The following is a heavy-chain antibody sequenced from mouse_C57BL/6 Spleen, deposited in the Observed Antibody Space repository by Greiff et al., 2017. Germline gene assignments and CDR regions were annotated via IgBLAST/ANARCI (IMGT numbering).Heavy chain of an antibody. CDR2: INPYNGGT. D-gene: IGHD2-4*01. CDR3: AIYYDYDYYAMDY. CDR1: GYTFTDYY. V-gene: IGHV1-19*01. Sequence: SGPVLVKPGASVKMSCKASGYTFTDYYMNWVKQSHGKSLEWIGVINPYNGGTSYNQKFKGKATLTVDKSSSTAYMELNSLTSEDSAVYYCAIYYDYDYYAMDYWGQGTSVTVSS. J-gene: IGHJ4*01.